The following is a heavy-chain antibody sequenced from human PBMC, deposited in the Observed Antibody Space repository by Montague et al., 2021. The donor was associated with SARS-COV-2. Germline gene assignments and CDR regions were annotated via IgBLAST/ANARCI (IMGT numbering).Heavy chain of an antibody. CDR2: IYYSGST. D-gene: IGHD3-22*01. V-gene: IGHV4-39*01. CDR3: ARHGKTRIAMIVVVIGYFDY. CDR1: GGSISSSSYY. J-gene: IGHJ4*02. Sequence: SETLSLTCTVSGGSISSSSYYWGWIRQPPGKGLEWIGSIYYSGSTYYNPSLKSRVTISVDTSKNQFSLKLSSVTAADTAVYYCARHGKTRIAMIVVVIGYFDYWGPGTLVTVSP.